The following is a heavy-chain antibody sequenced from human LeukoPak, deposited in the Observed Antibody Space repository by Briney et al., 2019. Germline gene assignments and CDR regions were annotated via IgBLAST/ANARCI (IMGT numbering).Heavy chain of an antibody. CDR3: ARTVASRYFDY. V-gene: IGHV4-31*03. D-gene: IGHD6-19*01. CDR2: IYYSGST. CDR1: GDSISISGYY. J-gene: IGHJ4*02. Sequence: SQTLSLTCTVSGDSISISGYYWSWIRQHPGKGLEWIGYIYYSGSTYYNPSLKSRGSISMDTSKNQFSLKLSSVTAADTAVYFCARTVASRYFDYWGQGTLVTVSS.